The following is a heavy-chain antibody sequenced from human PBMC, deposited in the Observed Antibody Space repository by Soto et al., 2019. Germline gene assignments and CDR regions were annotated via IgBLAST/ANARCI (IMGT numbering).Heavy chain of an antibody. V-gene: IGHV1-8*01. CDR3: ARGQDSWYGYNWFDP. Sequence: ASVKVSCKASGYTFTSYDINWVRQATGQGLEWMGWMNPNSGNTGYAQKFQGRVTMTRNTSISTAYMELSSLRSEDTAVYYCARGQDSWYGYNWFDPWGQGTLVTVSS. D-gene: IGHD6-13*01. CDR2: MNPNSGNT. J-gene: IGHJ5*02. CDR1: GYTFTSYD.